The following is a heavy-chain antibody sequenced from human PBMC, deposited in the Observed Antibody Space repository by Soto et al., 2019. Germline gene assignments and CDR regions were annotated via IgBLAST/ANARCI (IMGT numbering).Heavy chain of an antibody. Sequence: QLQLQESGPGLVRPSETLSLTCTVSGASISSSGYYWAWMRQPPGKGPEWIGSSHYTGSTTYNPSLETRVAISVDTSKNQFSLRLTSLTAADTAVYHCARQIFYSSTSCVGKPLRWFDPWGQGTQVTVSS. CDR3: ARQIFYSSTSCVGKPLRWFDP. V-gene: IGHV4-39*01. D-gene: IGHD2-2*01. CDR1: GASISSSGYY. CDR2: SHYTGST. J-gene: IGHJ5*02.